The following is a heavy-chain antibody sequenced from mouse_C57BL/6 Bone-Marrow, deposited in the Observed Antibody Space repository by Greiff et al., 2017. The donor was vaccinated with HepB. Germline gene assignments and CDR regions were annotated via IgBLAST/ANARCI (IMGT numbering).Heavy chain of an antibody. D-gene: IGHD1-1*01. J-gene: IGHJ3*01. Sequence: VQLKDSGGGLVQPGASLRLSCAASGFTFNDYQMSWVRQAPGKAPEWLALIRNKANGYTTEYTASVKGRFTISRDNSQNILYLQMNTLRAEDSATYYCVKAVSSGSSYTWFAYWGQGTLVTVSA. CDR3: VKAVSSGSSYTWFAY. V-gene: IGHV7-4*01. CDR1: GFTFNDYQ. CDR2: IRNKANGYTT.